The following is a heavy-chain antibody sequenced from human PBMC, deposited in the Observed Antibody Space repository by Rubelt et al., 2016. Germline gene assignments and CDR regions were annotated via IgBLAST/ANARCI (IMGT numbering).Heavy chain of an antibody. CDR3: ASHGRAAARDYV. D-gene: IGHD6-13*01. V-gene: IGHV4-39*01. J-gene: IGHJ6*02. CDR1: GADVTSDTYF. Sequence: QVQLQESGPGLVQSSGTLSLRCHVSGADVTSDTYFWGWVRQAPGKGLAWIGSILYRGTTTVYYSPSLESRVSLYLEPSETPGNQVSLRRRSVPPADTAVYYCASHGRAAARDYVWGQGTTVTVSS. CDR2: ILYRGTTTV.